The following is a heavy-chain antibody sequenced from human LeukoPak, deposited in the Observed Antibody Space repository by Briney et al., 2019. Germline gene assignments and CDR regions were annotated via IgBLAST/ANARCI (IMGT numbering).Heavy chain of an antibody. CDR3: ARPGIAVAGTPKDFNWFDP. J-gene: IGHJ5*02. Sequence: GGSLRLSCAASGFTFSSYGMHWVRQAPGKGLEWVAVIWYDGSNKYYADSVKGRFTISRDNSKNTLYLQMNSLRAEDTAVYYCARPGIAVAGTPKDFNWFDPWGQGTLVTVSS. CDR2: IWYDGSNK. D-gene: IGHD6-13*01. CDR1: GFTFSSYG. V-gene: IGHV3-33*01.